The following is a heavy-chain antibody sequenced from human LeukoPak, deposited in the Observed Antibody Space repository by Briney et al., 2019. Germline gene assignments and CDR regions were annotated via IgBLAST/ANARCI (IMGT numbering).Heavy chain of an antibody. V-gene: IGHV3-74*01. CDR1: GFTFSSCE. CDR2: INSDGSST. D-gene: IGHD3-22*01. Sequence: HPGGSLRLSCAASGFTFSSCEMNWVRQAPGKGLVWVSRINSDGSSTSYADSVKGRFTISRDNAKNTLYLQMNSLRAEDTAVYYCARDIFYDSSGYYDPDAFDIWGQGTVVTVSS. J-gene: IGHJ3*02. CDR3: ARDIFYDSSGYYDPDAFDI.